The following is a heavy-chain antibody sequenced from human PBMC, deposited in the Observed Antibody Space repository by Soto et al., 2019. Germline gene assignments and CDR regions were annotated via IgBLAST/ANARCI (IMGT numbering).Heavy chain of an antibody. Sequence: QVQLVESGGGVVQPGRSLRLSCAASGFIFKSYGIHWVRQAPGKGLEWVAVIWHDGKNKYYSDSAMGRFTISRDNSKNTLYLQMKSLRAEDTAVYYCGRDRGSESGMGVWGQGTTVSVSS. D-gene: IGHD3-10*01. V-gene: IGHV3-33*01. CDR3: GRDRGSESGMGV. J-gene: IGHJ6*02. CDR1: GFIFKSYG. CDR2: IWHDGKNK.